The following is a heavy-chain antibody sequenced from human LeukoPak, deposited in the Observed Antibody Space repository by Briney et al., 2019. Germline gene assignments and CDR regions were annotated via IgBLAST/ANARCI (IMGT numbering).Heavy chain of an antibody. CDR1: GGSISSYY. Sequence: SETLSLTCTVSGGSISSYYWSWIRQPPGKGLEWIGYIYYSGSTNYNPSLKSRVTISVDTSKNQFSLKLSSVTAADTAVYYCARHWGSSVGMDVWGQGTTVTVS. CDR2: IYYSGST. J-gene: IGHJ6*02. CDR3: ARHWGSSVGMDV. V-gene: IGHV4-59*08. D-gene: IGHD6-13*01.